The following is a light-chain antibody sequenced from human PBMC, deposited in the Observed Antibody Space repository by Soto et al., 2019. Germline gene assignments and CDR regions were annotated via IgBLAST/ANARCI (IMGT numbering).Light chain of an antibody. V-gene: IGKV3-15*01. CDR2: GAS. Sequence: EIVMTQSPATLSVSPGERATLSCRASQSVSSNLAWYQQKPGQAPRLLIYGASTRATGIPARFSGSGSGTEFTLTLSSLQSEDFAVYYCQQYNNGPYTFGQETKLEIK. CDR1: QSVSSN. CDR3: QQYNNGPYT. J-gene: IGKJ2*01.